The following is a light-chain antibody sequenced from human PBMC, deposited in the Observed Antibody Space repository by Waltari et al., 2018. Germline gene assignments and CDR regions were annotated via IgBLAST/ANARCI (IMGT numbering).Light chain of an antibody. V-gene: IGKV1-9*01. Sequence: DIQLTQAPSFLSASVCDRVSIACRASQGITNYLAWYQQKPGKAPKLLIYAASTLQSGVPARFSGSGSGTDFTLTISSLQPEDFATYYCQQFHTFTFGPGTKVDIK. CDR3: QQFHTFT. CDR2: AAS. CDR1: QGITNY. J-gene: IGKJ3*01.